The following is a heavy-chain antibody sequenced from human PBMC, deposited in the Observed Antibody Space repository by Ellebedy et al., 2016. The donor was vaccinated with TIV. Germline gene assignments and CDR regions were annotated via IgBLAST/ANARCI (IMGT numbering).Heavy chain of an antibody. J-gene: IGHJ4*02. CDR2: INAGNGNT. Sequence: AASVKVSCKASGYNFTSYVMHWVRQAPGQRLEWMGWINAGNGNTKYSQKFQGRLNITRDTSASTAYMELSSLRSEDTAVYYCARDMSPLEYCRGGSCYSPDYWGQGTLVTVSS. CDR1: GYNFTSYV. CDR3: ARDMSPLEYCRGGSCYSPDY. V-gene: IGHV1-3*01. D-gene: IGHD2-15*01.